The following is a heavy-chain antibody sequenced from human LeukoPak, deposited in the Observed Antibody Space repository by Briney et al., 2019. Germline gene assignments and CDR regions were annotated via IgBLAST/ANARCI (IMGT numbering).Heavy chain of an antibody. J-gene: IGHJ3*02. V-gene: IGHV3-30*02. CDR2: IRYDGSNK. D-gene: IGHD6-13*01. CDR1: GFTLSSYG. Sequence: GGSLRLSCAASGFTLSSYGMHWGRQAPGKGLHWVTFIRYDGSNKYYADSVKGRFTISRDNSKNTLYLQMNSLRAEDTAVYYCAKEDSSSWSPNTDAFDIWGQGTMVTVSS. CDR3: AKEDSSSWSPNTDAFDI.